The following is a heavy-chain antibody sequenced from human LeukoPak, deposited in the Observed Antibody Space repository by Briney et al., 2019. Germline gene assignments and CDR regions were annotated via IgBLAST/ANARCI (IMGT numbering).Heavy chain of an antibody. Sequence: ASVKVSCKASGGTFSSYAISWVRQAPGQGLEWMGGIIPIFGTANYAQKFQGRGTITADESTSTAYMELSSLRSEDTAVHYCVRESGPGSNLVLWFGEEPYYFDYWGQGTLVTVSS. CDR3: VRESGPGSNLVLWFGEEPYYFDY. J-gene: IGHJ4*02. CDR1: GGTFSSYA. CDR2: IIPIFGTA. D-gene: IGHD3-10*01. V-gene: IGHV1-69*13.